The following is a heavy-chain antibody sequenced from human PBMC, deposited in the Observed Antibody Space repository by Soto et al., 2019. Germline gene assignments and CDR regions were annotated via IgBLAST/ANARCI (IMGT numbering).Heavy chain of an antibody. V-gene: IGHV3-21*01. J-gene: IGHJ2*01. CDR1: GFTFSSYS. Sequence: EVQLVESGGGLVKPGGSLRLSCAASGFTFSSYSMNWVRQAPGKGLEWVSSISSSSSYIYYADSVKGRFTISRDNAKNSLYLQMNSLRAEDTAVYYCARPPRAWYSSGWYGGAGDWYFDLWGRGTLVTVSS. CDR3: ARPPRAWYSSGWYGGAGDWYFDL. CDR2: ISSSSSYI. D-gene: IGHD6-19*01.